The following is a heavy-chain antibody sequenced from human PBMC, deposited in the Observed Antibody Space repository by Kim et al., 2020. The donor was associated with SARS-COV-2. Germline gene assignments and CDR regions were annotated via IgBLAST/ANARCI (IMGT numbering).Heavy chain of an antibody. CDR3: ARDQLLFGVI. D-gene: IGHD2-2*01. Sequence: STSYNPSLKSRVTISVDTSKNQFSLKLSSVTAADTAVYYCARDQLLFGVIWGQGTMVTVSS. CDR2: ST. J-gene: IGHJ3*02. V-gene: IGHV4-39*01.